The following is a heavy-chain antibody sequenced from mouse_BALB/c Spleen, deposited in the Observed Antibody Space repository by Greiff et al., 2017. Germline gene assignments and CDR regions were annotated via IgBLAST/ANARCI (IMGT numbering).Heavy chain of an antibody. CDR2: ISSGSSTI. D-gene: IGHD1-2*01. CDR3: ARNYYGYPYYFDY. CDR1: GFTFSSFG. J-gene: IGHJ2*01. V-gene: IGHV5-17*02. Sequence: EVQVVESGGGLVQPGGSRKLSCAASGFTFSSFGMHWVRQAPEKGLEWVAYISSGSSTIYYADTVKGRFTISRDNPKNTLFLQMTSLRSEDTAMYYCARNYYGYPYYFDYWGQGTTLTVSS.